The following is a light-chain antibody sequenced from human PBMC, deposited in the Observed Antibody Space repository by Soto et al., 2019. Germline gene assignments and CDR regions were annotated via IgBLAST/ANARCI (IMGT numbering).Light chain of an antibody. CDR1: QSVRSGS. Sequence: EIVLTQSPGTLSLIPGEGATLSCRASQSVRSGSLAWYQQKPGQAPRLLIFGASSRATDIPGRFSGSGYGTDFTLPISRLEPEDFAVYYCHHYADSPHTFGQGTKREI. CDR2: GAS. CDR3: HHYADSPHT. J-gene: IGKJ2*01. V-gene: IGKV3-20*01.